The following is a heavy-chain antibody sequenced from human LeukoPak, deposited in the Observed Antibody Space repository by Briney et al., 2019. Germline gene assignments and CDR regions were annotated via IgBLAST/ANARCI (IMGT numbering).Heavy chain of an antibody. D-gene: IGHD1-26*01. Sequence: GGSLRLSCAASGFTFSTYGMSWVRQAPGKGLEWVSAISGSGGSTYYADSVKGRVTISRDNSKNTLYLQVDSLRVEDTAVYYCAKDRLGAMMYFDFWGQGTLVTVSS. CDR2: ISGSGGST. CDR3: AKDRLGAMMYFDF. V-gene: IGHV3-23*01. CDR1: GFTFSTYG. J-gene: IGHJ4*02.